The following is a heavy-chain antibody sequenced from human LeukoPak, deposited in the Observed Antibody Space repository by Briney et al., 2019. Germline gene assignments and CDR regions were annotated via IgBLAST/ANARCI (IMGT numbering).Heavy chain of an antibody. CDR1: GFTFSSYN. Sequence: PGGSLRLSCAASGFTFSSYNMNWVRQAPGKGLEWVSFISTSSSYIYYADSVKGRFTISRDYAKNTLYLQMNSLRAEDTAVYYCARGGVYSTSAVDYWGQGTLVTVSS. D-gene: IGHD6-6*01. V-gene: IGHV3-21*01. CDR3: ARGGVYSTSAVDY. J-gene: IGHJ4*02. CDR2: ISTSSSYI.